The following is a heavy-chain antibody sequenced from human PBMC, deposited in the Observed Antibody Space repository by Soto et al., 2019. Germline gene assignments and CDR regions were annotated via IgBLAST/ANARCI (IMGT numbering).Heavy chain of an antibody. CDR2: INPHGGST. D-gene: IGHD2-2*02. CDR3: ARDLRYCSSTSCYTDYYYGMHV. Sequence: GAPVKGFCKAPWDTFTQYYIKLVGQAPGQRAEWVGVINPHGGSTAYAQKFKGRVTLTRDTSASTVYMELSSLRSEDTAVYYCARDLRYCSSTSCYTDYYYGMHVWGQGTTVTVSS. V-gene: IGHV1-46*01. CDR1: WDTFTQYY. J-gene: IGHJ6*02.